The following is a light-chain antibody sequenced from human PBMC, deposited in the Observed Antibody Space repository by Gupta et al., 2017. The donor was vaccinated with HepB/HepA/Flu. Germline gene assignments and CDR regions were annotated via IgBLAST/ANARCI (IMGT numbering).Light chain of an antibody. Sequence: DIQMTQSPFSLSASAGDRVTITCPASQAISHYLALYQQKPGKVPKLLVYAASTLQSGVPSRFRGSGAGTDFTLNISSVQREDVANYYCQEYSRAPRTFGPGTKVDIK. V-gene: IGKV1-27*01. J-gene: IGKJ3*01. CDR1: QAISHY. CDR3: QEYSRAPRT. CDR2: AAS.